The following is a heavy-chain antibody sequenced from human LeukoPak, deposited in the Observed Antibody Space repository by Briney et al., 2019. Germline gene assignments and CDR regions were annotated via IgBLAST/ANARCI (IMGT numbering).Heavy chain of an antibody. CDR3: ARYDRNPPILRFLEWSPGGYGMDV. J-gene: IGHJ6*02. Sequence: RASVKVSCKASGYTFTSYGISWVRQAPGQGLEWMGWISAYNGNTNYAQKLQGRVTMTTDTSTSTAYMELRSLRSDDTAVYYCARYDRNPPILRFLEWSPGGYGMDVWGQGTTVTVSS. CDR1: GYTFTSYG. CDR2: ISAYNGNT. D-gene: IGHD3-3*01. V-gene: IGHV1-18*01.